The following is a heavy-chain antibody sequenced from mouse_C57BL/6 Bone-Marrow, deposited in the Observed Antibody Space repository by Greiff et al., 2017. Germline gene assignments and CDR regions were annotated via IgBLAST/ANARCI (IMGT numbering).Heavy chain of an antibody. Sequence: VQLQQSGPELVKPGASVKISCKASGYAFSSSWMNWVKQRPGKGLEWIGRIYPGDGDTNYNGKFKGKATLTADKSSSTAYMQLSSLTSEDSAVYFCARDDGYPYYFDYWGQGTTLTVSS. D-gene: IGHD2-3*01. CDR2: IYPGDGDT. CDR1: GYAFSSSW. J-gene: IGHJ2*01. CDR3: ARDDGYPYYFDY. V-gene: IGHV1-82*01.